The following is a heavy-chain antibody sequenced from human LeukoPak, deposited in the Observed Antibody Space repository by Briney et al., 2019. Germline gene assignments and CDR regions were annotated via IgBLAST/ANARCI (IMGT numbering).Heavy chain of an antibody. J-gene: IGHJ4*02. V-gene: IGHV3-23*01. CDR1: GFTFSGYG. CDR3: VLDPKWFGEFH. D-gene: IGHD3-10*01. Sequence: GGSLRLSCAASGFTFSGYGMSWIRQAPGKGLEWVSAISTSGGMTYYADSVKGRFTISRENSKNMMYLQMNSLRAEDTAVYYCVLDPKWFGEFHWGQGTLVTVSS. CDR2: ISTSGGMT.